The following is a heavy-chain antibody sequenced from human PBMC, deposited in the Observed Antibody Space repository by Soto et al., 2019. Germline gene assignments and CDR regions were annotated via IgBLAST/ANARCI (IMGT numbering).Heavy chain of an antibody. CDR2: IYYSGRT. CDR3: ARHYGDYFDF. V-gene: IGHV4-59*08. D-gene: IGHD4-17*01. Sequence: SETMSVTCTVAGVSISSYYLSWIRQPPGRGLEWIGYIYYSGRTNYNPSLKSRVTISVDTSKNQFSLKLSSVTAADTAVYYCARHYGDYFDFWGQGTLVTVSS. CDR1: GVSISSYY. J-gene: IGHJ4*02.